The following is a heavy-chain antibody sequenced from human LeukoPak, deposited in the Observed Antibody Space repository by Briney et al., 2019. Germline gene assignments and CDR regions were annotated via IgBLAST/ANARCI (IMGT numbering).Heavy chain of an antibody. D-gene: IGHD2-15*01. CDR1: GGSISSGGYY. CDR3: ARERVEWDYYYYMDV. Sequence: PSETLSLTCTVSGGSISSGGYYWSWIRQPPGKGLEWIGYIYHSGSTYYNPSLKSRVTISVDRSKNQFSLKLSSVTAADTAVYYCARERVEWDYYYYMDVWGKGTTVTVSS. V-gene: IGHV4-30-2*01. J-gene: IGHJ6*03. CDR2: IYHSGST.